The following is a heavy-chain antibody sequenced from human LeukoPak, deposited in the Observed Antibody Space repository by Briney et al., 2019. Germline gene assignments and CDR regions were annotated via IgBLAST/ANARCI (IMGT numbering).Heavy chain of an antibody. CDR1: GFTFSSYG. CDR3: ARGGNYDFWSGYTQNWFDP. CDR2: IRYDGSNK. J-gene: IGHJ5*02. V-gene: IGHV3-30*02. Sequence: PGGSLRLSCAASGFTFSSYGMHWVRQAPGKGLEWVAFIRYDGSNKYYADSVKGRFTISRDNSKNPLYLQMNSLRAEDTAVYYCARGGNYDFWSGYTQNWFDPWGQGTLVTVSS. D-gene: IGHD3-3*01.